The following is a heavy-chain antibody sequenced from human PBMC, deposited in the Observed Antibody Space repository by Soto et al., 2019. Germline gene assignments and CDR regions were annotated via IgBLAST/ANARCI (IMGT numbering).Heavy chain of an antibody. CDR1: GFTFSSYS. V-gene: IGHV3-21*01. CDR2: ISSSGSYI. CDR3: ARDLRRGLDY. D-gene: IGHD3-10*01. J-gene: IGHJ4*02. Sequence: GGSLRLSCAASGFTFSSYSMNWVRQAPGKGLEWVSSISSSGSYIYYADSVKGRFTISRDNAKNSLYLQMNSLRAEDTAVYYCARDLRRGLDYWGQGTLVTVSS.